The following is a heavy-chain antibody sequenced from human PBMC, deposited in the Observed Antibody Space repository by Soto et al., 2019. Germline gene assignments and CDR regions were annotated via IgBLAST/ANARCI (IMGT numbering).Heavy chain of an antibody. CDR2: ISAYNGNT. V-gene: IGHV1-18*01. J-gene: IGHJ6*03. CDR3: ASLRLCSSTSCSDYYYYMDV. D-gene: IGHD2-2*01. CDR1: GYTFTSYG. Sequence: GASVKVSCKASGYTFTSYGISWVRQAPGQGLEWMGWISAYNGNTNYAQKLQGRVTMTTDTSTSTAYMELRSLRSDDTAVYYCASLRLCSSTSCSDYYYYMDVWGKGTTVTVSS.